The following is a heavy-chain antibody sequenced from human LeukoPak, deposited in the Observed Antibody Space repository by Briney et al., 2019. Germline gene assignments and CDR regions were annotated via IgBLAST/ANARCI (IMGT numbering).Heavy chain of an antibody. CDR2: MNPSSGNT. Sequence: ASVKVSCKASGYTFTSYHINWVRQATGQGLEWMGWMNPSSGNTGYAQKFQGRVTMTRNTSINTAYMELSSLRSEDTAVFYCARFLAPGYCGGGSCYFIDYWGQGTLVTVSS. J-gene: IGHJ4*02. D-gene: IGHD2-15*01. V-gene: IGHV1-8*01. CDR3: ARFLAPGYCGGGSCYFIDY. CDR1: GYTFTSYH.